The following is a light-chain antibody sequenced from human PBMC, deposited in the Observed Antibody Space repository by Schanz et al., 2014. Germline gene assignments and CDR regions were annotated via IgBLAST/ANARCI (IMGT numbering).Light chain of an antibody. CDR1: QSISNW. V-gene: IGKV1-5*01. Sequence: DIQMTQSPSTLSASVGDRVTITCRASQSISNWLAWYQQKPGKAPKFLIYDASNLESGVPSRFGGSGSGTEFTLSITNLQPDDFATYYCQEYNTHSRAFGQGTKVEV. CDR3: QEYNTHSRA. CDR2: DAS. J-gene: IGKJ1*01.